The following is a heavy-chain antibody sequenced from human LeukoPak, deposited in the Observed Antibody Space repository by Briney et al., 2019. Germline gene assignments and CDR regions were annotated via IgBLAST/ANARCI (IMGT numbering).Heavy chain of an antibody. D-gene: IGHD2-2*01. V-gene: IGHV4-4*02. CDR3: ARDIVYCSSTSCYEYFDY. CDR1: GGSISSSNW. CDR2: IYHSGST. J-gene: IGHJ4*02. Sequence: SETLSLTCAVSGGSISSSNWWSWVRQPPGKGLEWIGEIYHSGSTNYNPSLKSRVTISVDKSKNQFSLKLSSVTAADTAVYYCARDIVYCSSTSCYEYFDYWGQGTLVTVSS.